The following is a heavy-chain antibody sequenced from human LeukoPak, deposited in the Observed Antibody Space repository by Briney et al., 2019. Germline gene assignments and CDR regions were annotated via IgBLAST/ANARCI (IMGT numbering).Heavy chain of an antibody. Sequence: PSETLSLTCSVSGGSIRSYYWSWIRQPAGKGLEWIGRIYTSGSTNYNPSLKSRVTMSVDTSKNQIPLKLSSVTAADTAVYYCARASYGSGSYKYWGQGTLVTVSS. V-gene: IGHV4-4*07. J-gene: IGHJ4*02. CDR3: ARASYGSGSYKY. D-gene: IGHD3-10*01. CDR1: GGSIRSYY. CDR2: IYTSGST.